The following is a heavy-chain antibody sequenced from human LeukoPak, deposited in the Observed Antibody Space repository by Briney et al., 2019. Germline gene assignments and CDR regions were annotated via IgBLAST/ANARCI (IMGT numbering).Heavy chain of an antibody. CDR1: GGSISSSSYY. Sequence: PSETLSLTCTVSGGSISSSSYYWGWIRQPPGKGLEWIGSIYYSGSTYYNPSLKSRVTISVDTSKNQFSLKLSSVTAADTAVYYCARRSSGVVVVITTLAAFDIWGQGTMVTVSS. J-gene: IGHJ3*02. CDR3: ARRSSGVVVVITTLAAFDI. V-gene: IGHV4-39*01. CDR2: IYYSGST. D-gene: IGHD3-22*01.